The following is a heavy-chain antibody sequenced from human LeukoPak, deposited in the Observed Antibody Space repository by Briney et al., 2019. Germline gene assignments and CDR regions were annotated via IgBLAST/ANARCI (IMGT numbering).Heavy chain of an antibody. J-gene: IGHJ4*02. Sequence: PGGSLRLSCAATGFTFSNFWMTWVRQAPGKGLEWVAHIRQDEVEKYYVDSVRGRFTISRDNAKNSMNLQMNGLRVEDTAVYYCTRVNNRYSDFWSQGSLVIVSS. CDR3: TRVNNRYSDF. V-gene: IGHV3-7*01. D-gene: IGHD3-9*01. CDR1: GFTFSNFW. CDR2: IRQDEVEK.